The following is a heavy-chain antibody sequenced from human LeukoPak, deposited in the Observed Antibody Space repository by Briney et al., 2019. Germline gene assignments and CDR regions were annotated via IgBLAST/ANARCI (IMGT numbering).Heavy chain of an antibody. CDR3: AILGASGSPGFDP. CDR2: IYSGTNT. D-gene: IGHD3-10*01. V-gene: IGHV3-53*01. J-gene: IGHJ5*02. CDR1: GFTVSSKY. Sequence: GGSLRLSCAASGFTVSSKYMNWVRQAPGKGLEWVSVIYSGTNTYYADSVKGRFTISRDNSKNTLNLQMTILRVDDTAIYYCAILGASGSPGFDPWGQGTLVTVSS.